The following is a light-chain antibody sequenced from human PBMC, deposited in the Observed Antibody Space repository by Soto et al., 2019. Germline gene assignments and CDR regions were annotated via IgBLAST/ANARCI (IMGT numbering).Light chain of an antibody. V-gene: IGKV3-20*01. CDR3: QQYGSSPKSIT. CDR1: QSVSSSY. CDR2: GAS. J-gene: IGKJ5*01. Sequence: EIVLTQSPGTLSLSPGERATLSCRASQSVSSSYLAWYQQKPGQAPRLLIYGASSRATGIPDRFSGSGSGTDFTLTFSRLEPEDFVVYYCQQYGSSPKSITFGQGTRLEIK.